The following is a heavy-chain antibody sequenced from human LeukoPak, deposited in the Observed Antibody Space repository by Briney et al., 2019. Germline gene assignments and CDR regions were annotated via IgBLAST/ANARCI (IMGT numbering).Heavy chain of an antibody. CDR2: INHSGST. Sequence: SETLSLTCAVYGGSVSGYYWNWIRQPPGKGLEWIGEINHSGSTNYNPSLKSRVTISGDTSKKWFSLKLTSVTAADTAVYYCARGGSDYGDYVGAFDIWGQGTMVTVSS. V-gene: IGHV4-34*01. CDR3: ARGGSDYGDYVGAFDI. CDR1: GGSVSGYY. J-gene: IGHJ3*02. D-gene: IGHD4-17*01.